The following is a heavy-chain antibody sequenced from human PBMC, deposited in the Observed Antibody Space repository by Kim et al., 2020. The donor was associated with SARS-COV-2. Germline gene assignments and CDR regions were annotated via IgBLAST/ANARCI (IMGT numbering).Heavy chain of an antibody. J-gene: IGHJ6*02. D-gene: IGHD6-13*01. CDR1: GFTFSSYA. CDR2: ISYDGSNK. CDR3: AIPPAAGYYYYGMDV. Sequence: GGSLRLSCAASGFTFSSYAMHWVRQAPGKGLEWVAVISYDGSNKYYADSVKGRFTISRDNSKNTLYLQMNSLGAEDTAVYYCAIPPAAGYYYYGMDVWGQGTTVTVSS. V-gene: IGHV3-30*04.